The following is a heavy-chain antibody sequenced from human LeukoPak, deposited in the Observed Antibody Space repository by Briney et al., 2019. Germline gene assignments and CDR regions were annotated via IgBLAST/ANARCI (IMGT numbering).Heavy chain of an antibody. CDR3: ARGSIAAPRLADDYYYYYGMDV. J-gene: IGHJ6*02. CDR2: IIPILGIA. D-gene: IGHD6-6*01. CDR1: GGTVSSYA. V-gene: IGHV1-69*04. Sequence: SVKVSCTASGGTVSSYAISWVRQAPGQGLEWMGRIIPILGIANYAQKFQGRVTITADKSTSTAYMELSSLRSEDTAVYYCARGSIAAPRLADDYYYYYGMDVWGQGTTVTVSS.